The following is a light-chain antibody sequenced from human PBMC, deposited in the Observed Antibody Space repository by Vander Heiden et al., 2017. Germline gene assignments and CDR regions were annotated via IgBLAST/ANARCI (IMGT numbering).Light chain of an antibody. CDR2: ENN. V-gene: IGLV6-57*01. Sequence: NFVLTQPHSLSESPGKTVTISFTRSSGRIADNYVHWYQQRPGGSPTTVILENNHRPSGVPGRFSGSIDRSSNAASLTISGLKTEDESDYYCQSYGATNVVFGGGTKLTVL. CDR1: SGRIADNY. CDR3: QSYGATNVV. J-gene: IGLJ3*02.